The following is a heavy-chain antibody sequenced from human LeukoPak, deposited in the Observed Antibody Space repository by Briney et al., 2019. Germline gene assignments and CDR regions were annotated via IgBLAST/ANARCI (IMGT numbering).Heavy chain of an antibody. J-gene: IGHJ4*02. CDR3: ARGHYDVLAASYKWTPDY. V-gene: IGHV3-21*01. D-gene: IGHD3-9*01. CDR1: GFTFNTFN. CDR2: ITSGGNYI. Sequence: GGSLRLSCAASGFTFNTFNMNWVRQAPGKGLEWVSSITSGGNYIYYADSVKGRFTTPRDNAKNSLSLQLNSLRVEDTAVYYCARGHYDVLAASYKWTPDYWGQGTLVTVSS.